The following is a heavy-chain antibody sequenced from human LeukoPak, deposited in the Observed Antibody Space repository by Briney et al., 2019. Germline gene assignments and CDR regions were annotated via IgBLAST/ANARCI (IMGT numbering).Heavy chain of an antibody. CDR3: AKGNRDSSGFYYYYGMDV. CDR1: GFTFDDYA. CDR2: INWDSKNI. J-gene: IGHJ6*02. Sequence: GGSLRLSCAASGFTFDDYAMFWVRQAPGKGLEGVSGINWDSKNIGYAASVKGRFTISRDNAKNSLYLQTNSLRAEDTAFYYCAKGNRDSSGFYYYYGMDVWSQGTTVTVSS. V-gene: IGHV3-9*01. D-gene: IGHD3-22*01.